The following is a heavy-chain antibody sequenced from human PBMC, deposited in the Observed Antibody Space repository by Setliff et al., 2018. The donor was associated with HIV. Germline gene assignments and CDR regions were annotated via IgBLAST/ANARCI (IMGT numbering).Heavy chain of an antibody. CDR1: GGSNSIYH. Sequence: PSETLSFTCSVSGGSNSIYHWSWIRQPPGKGLEWIGYIYKSGSTNYSPSLKSRVTISPGTSKNQFSLKLTSVTAADTAVYYCARLSDTAMASFDSWGQGILVTVSS. D-gene: IGHD5-18*01. V-gene: IGHV4-59*08. CDR2: IYKSGST. J-gene: IGHJ4*02. CDR3: ARLSDTAMASFDS.